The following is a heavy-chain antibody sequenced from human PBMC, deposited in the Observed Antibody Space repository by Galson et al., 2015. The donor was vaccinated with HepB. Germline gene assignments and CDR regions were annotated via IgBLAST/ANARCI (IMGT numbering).Heavy chain of an antibody. CDR2: ISPYDGDT. CDR3: ARAGSSSWYTGNDY. CDR1: GYTFSSYG. J-gene: IGHJ4*02. D-gene: IGHD6-13*01. Sequence: SVKVSCKASGYTFSSYGISWVRQAPGQGLEWMGWISPYDGDTNYPQQFQGRVTMTTDTSTSTAYMELSSLRSEDTAVYYCARAGSSSWYTGNDYWGQGTLVTVSS. V-gene: IGHV1-18*04.